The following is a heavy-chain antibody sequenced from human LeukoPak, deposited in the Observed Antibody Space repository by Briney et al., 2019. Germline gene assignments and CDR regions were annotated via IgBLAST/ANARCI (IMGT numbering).Heavy chain of an antibody. CDR1: GYTFTSHS. CDR2: ITTNTGNP. Sequence: ASVKVSCRASGYTFTSHSINWLRQAPGQGLEWMGWITTNTGNPTYAQGFTGRFVFSLDTSVSTAYLQISSLKAEDTAVYYCARDASTIRFDYWGQGTLVTVSS. D-gene: IGHD5-24*01. CDR3: ARDASTIRFDY. V-gene: IGHV7-4-1*02. J-gene: IGHJ4*02.